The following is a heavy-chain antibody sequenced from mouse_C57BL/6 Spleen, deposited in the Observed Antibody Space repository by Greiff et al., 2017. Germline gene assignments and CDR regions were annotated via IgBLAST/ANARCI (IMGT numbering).Heavy chain of an antibody. J-gene: IGHJ2*01. CDR2: IYPGSGST. D-gene: IGHD1-1*01. CDR1: GYTFTSYW. Sequence: VQLQQPGAELVKPGASVKMSCKASGYTFTSYWITWVKQRPGQGLEWIGDIYPGSGSTNYNEKFKSKATLTVDTSSSTAYMQLSSLTSEDSAVYYCARPPIYYYGSSDDYWGQGTTLTVSS. CDR3: ARPPIYYYGSSDDY. V-gene: IGHV1-55*01.